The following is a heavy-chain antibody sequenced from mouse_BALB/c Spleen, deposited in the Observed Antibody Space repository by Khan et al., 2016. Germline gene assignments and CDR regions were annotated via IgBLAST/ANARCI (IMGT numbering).Heavy chain of an antibody. Sequence: EVQLQESGGGLVQPGGSLKLSCAASGFDFSRYWMSWVRQAPGKGLEWIGEIHPDSSTINYTPSLKDKFIISRDNANNTLYMQMSKVRSEDTALYFAERLHYHGWFANCGKGTLVTVSS. CDR2: IHPDSSTI. CDR1: GFDFSRYW. V-gene: IGHV4-1*02. D-gene: IGHD1-2*01. J-gene: IGHJ3*01. CDR3: ERLHYHGWFAN.